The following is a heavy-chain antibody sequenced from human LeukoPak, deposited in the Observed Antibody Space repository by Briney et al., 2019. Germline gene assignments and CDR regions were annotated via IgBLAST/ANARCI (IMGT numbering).Heavy chain of an antibody. J-gene: IGHJ6*02. V-gene: IGHV3-48*04. Sequence: QSGGSLRLSCAASGFTFSSYSINWVRQAPGKGLEWVSYISSSSSTIYYADSVKGRFTISRDNAKNSLYLQMNSLRAEDTAVYYCARDLSEPHWYSSGWSLDVWGQGTTVTVSS. D-gene: IGHD6-19*01. CDR3: ARDLSEPHWYSSGWSLDV. CDR2: ISSSSSTI. CDR1: GFTFSSYS.